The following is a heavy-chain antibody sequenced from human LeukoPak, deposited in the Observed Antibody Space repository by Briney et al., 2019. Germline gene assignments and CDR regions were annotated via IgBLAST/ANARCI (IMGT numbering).Heavy chain of an antibody. V-gene: IGHV3-30*03. J-gene: IGHJ5*02. CDR2: ISYDGSNK. CDR3: ATKGGFDP. Sequence: GGSLRLSCAASGFTFSSYGMHWVRQAPGKGLEWVAVISYDGSNKYYADSVKGRFTISRDNSKNTLYLQMNSLRAEDTAVYYCATKGGFDPWGQGTLVTVSS. CDR1: GFTFSSYG.